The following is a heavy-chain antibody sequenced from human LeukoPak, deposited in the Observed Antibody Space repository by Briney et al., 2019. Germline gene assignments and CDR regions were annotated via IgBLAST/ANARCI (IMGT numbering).Heavy chain of an antibody. J-gene: IGHJ4*02. CDR3: ARVGDYALKD. Sequence: SETLSLTSTVSGGSISSYYWSWIRQPAGKGLEWIGRIYTSGSTNYNPSLKSRVSMSVDTSKNQCTLKLSSVTAADTAVYYCARVGDYALKDWGQGTLVTVSS. CDR1: GGSISSYY. CDR2: IYTSGST. V-gene: IGHV4-4*07. D-gene: IGHD3-16*01.